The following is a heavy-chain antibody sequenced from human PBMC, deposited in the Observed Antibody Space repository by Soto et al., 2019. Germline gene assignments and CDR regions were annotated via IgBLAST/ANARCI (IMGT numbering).Heavy chain of an antibody. CDR2: TYYRSKWYY. CDR1: GDSVSSNSAG. Sequence: SQTLSLTCAITGDSVSSNSAGWSWVRQSPSRGLEWLGRTYYRSKWYYEYAVSVRGRITINPDTSKNQYSLQLSSVTAADTAVYYCARLRQLGELDYWGQGTLVTVSS. CDR3: ARLRQLGELDY. V-gene: IGHV6-1*01. D-gene: IGHD1-1*01. J-gene: IGHJ4*02.